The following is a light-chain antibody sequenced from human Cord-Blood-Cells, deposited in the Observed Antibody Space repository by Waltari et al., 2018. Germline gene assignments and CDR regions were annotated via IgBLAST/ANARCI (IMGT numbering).Light chain of an antibody. V-gene: IGLV2-8*01. CDR2: EVS. J-gene: IGLJ2*01. CDR1: RSDVGGYNY. Sequence: QSALTQPPPASGSPGQSVPISCTGTRSDVGGYNYVSWYQQHPGKAPKLMIYEVSKRPSGVPDRFSGSKSGNTASLTVSGLQAEDEADYYCSSYAGSNNLGVFGGGTKLTVL. CDR3: SSYAGSNNLGV.